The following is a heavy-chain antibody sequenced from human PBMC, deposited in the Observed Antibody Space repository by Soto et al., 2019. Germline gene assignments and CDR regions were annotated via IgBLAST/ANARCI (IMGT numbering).Heavy chain of an antibody. Sequence: EVQLVESGGGLVQPGGSLRLSCAASGFTFSSYSMNWVHQAPGKGLEWVSYISSSSSTIYYADSVKGRFTISRDNAKNSLYLQMNSLRDEDTAVYYCAILVATTGYYYYGMDVWGQGTTVTVSS. CDR3: AILVATTGYYYYGMDV. CDR2: ISSSSSTI. V-gene: IGHV3-48*02. D-gene: IGHD2-15*01. CDR1: GFTFSSYS. J-gene: IGHJ6*02.